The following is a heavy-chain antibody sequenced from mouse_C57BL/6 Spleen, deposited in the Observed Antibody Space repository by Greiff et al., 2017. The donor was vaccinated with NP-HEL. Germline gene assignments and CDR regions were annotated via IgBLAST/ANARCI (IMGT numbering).Heavy chain of an antibody. CDR3: AKYSPYDYDGMDY. V-gene: IGHV1-53*01. CDR1: GYTFTSYW. D-gene: IGHD2-4*01. J-gene: IGHJ4*01. Sequence: VQLQESGTELVKPGASVKLSCKASGYTFTSYWMHWVKQRPGQGLEWIGNINPSNGGTNYNEKFKSKATLTVDKSSSTAYMQLSSLTSEDSAVYYCAKYSPYDYDGMDYWGQGTSVTVSS. CDR2: INPSNGGT.